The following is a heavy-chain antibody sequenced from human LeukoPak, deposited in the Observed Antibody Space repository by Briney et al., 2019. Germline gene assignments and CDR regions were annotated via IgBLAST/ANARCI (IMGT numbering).Heavy chain of an antibody. CDR2: INPNSGGT. CDR1: GYTFTGYY. V-gene: IGHV1-2*02. Sequence: GASVEVSCKASGYTFTGYYMYWVRQAPGQGLEWMGWINPNSGGTNYAQKFQGRVTVTSDMSISTAYMELSRLRSDDTAVYYCARDYDGYFDYWGQGTLVTVSS. J-gene: IGHJ4*02. D-gene: IGHD3-3*01. CDR3: ARDYDGYFDY.